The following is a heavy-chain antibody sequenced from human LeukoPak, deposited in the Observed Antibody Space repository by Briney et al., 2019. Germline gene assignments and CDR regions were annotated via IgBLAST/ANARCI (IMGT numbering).Heavy chain of an antibody. D-gene: IGHD1-1*01. V-gene: IGHV3-74*01. CDR1: GFTFNTYW. J-gene: IGHJ4*02. CDR3: IRDGKFDS. Sequence: GGSLRLSCAASGFTFNTYWMHWVRQAPGKGLVWVSRINGDASRTIYADFVKGRFTISRDNAKNTLYLQVDSLRADDTGIHYCIRDGKFDSWGQGTLVTVSS. CDR2: INGDASRT.